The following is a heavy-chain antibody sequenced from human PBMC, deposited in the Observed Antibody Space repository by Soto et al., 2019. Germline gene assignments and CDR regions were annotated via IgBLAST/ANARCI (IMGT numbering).Heavy chain of an antibody. D-gene: IGHD6-13*01. J-gene: IGHJ4*02. Sequence: GGSLRLSCAASGFTFSSYGMHWVRQAPGKGLEWVAVISYDGSNKYYADSVKGRFTISRDNSKNTLYLQMNSLRAEDTAVYYCAKSKQMAQPRSHFDYWGQGTLVTVSS. CDR2: ISYDGSNK. CDR3: AKSKQMAQPRSHFDY. V-gene: IGHV3-30*18. CDR1: GFTFSSYG.